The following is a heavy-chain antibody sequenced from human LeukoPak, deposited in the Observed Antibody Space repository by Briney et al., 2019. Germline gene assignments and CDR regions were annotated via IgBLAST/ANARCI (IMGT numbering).Heavy chain of an antibody. J-gene: IGHJ1*01. V-gene: IGHV3-7*01. CDR2: IKQDESEK. Sequence: EGSLRLSCAASGFTFSSYWMNWVRQAPGKGLDWVANIKQDESEKYYVDSVKGRFTISRDNAKNSLYLQMDSLRAEDTAVYYCARGPRGYDSSGYPEFFQHWGQGTLVTVSS. CDR3: ARGPRGYDSSGYPEFFQH. CDR1: GFTFSSYW. D-gene: IGHD3-22*01.